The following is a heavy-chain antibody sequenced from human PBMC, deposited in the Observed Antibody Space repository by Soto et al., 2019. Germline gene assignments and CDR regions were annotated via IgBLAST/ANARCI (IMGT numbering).Heavy chain of an antibody. CDR3: ARVSRGYYYDSSGYIDY. CDR1: GGSISSYY. CDR2: IYYSGST. Sequence: SETLSLTCTVSGGSISSYYWSWIRQPPGKGLEWIGYIYYSGSTNYNPSLRSRVTISVDTSKNQFSLKLSSVTAADTAVYYCARVSRGYYYDSSGYIDYWGQGTLVTVSS. V-gene: IGHV4-59*01. D-gene: IGHD3-22*01. J-gene: IGHJ4*02.